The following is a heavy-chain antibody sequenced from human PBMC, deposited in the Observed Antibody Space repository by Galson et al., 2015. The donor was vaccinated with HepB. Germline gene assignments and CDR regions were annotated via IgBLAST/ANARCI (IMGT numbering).Heavy chain of an antibody. CDR2: ISGDAYGK. CDR3: AKGRGWYTGFDS. D-gene: IGHD6-19*01. J-gene: IGHJ4*02. Sequence: SLRLSCAGSGFIFKDYALTWVRQAPGKGLQWVAGISGDAYGKYYTDSVKGRFTISRDNSNNSLYLQMTNMRADDTATYYCAKGRGWYTGFDSWGQGALVTVS. V-gene: IGHV3-23*01. CDR1: GFIFKDYA.